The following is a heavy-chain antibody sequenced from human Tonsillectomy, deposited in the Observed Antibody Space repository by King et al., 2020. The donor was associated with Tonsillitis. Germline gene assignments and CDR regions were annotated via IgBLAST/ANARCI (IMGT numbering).Heavy chain of an antibody. CDR3: ERHLPSAPFDY. CDR1: GYTFTTYW. Sequence: QLVQSGAEVKKPGESLKISCKGSGYTFTTYWIGWVRQRPGKGLEWMGIIYPGDSDTRYSPSFQGQVTISADKSLSTAYMQSSSLKASDPAMYYCERHLPSAPFDYWGQGTLVTVSS. V-gene: IGHV5-51*01. J-gene: IGHJ4*02. CDR2: IYPGDSDT.